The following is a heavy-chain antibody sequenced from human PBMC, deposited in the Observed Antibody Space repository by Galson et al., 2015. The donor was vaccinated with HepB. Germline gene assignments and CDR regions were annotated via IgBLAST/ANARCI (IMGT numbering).Heavy chain of an antibody. J-gene: IGHJ4*02. Sequence: RALVKPTQTLTLTCTFSGFSLSTRGMCVSWVRQPPGKALEWLARIDWDDDKFYSTSLKTRLTISKDTSKNQVVLRMTNMDPVDTATYYCARIPVYCQSNICYTGDYWGQGTLVTVSS. V-gene: IGHV2-70*17. CDR3: ARIPVYCQSNICYTGDY. CDR2: IDWDDDK. CDR1: GFSLSTRGMC. D-gene: IGHD2-2*02.